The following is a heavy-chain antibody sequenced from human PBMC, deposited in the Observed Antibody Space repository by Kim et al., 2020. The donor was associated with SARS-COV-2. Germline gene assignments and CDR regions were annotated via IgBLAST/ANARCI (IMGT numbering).Heavy chain of an antibody. Sequence: GGSLRLSCAASGFTFSSYAMHWVRQAPGKGLEWVAVISYDGSNKYYADSVKGRFTISRDNSKNTLYLQMNSLRAEDTAVYYCARDSQLGVVAATGGALDYWGQGTLVTVSS. CDR2: ISYDGSNK. CDR3: ARDSQLGVVAATGGALDY. V-gene: IGHV3-30-3*01. J-gene: IGHJ4*02. D-gene: IGHD2-15*01. CDR1: GFTFSSYA.